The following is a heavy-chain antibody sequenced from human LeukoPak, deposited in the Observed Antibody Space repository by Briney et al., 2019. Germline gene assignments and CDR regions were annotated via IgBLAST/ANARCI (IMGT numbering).Heavy chain of an antibody. Sequence: PGGSLRLSCAASGFTFSDYYMSWIRQAPGKGLEWVSYISSSSSYTNYADSVEGRFTISRDNAKNSLYLQMNSLRAEDTAVYYCARGSGSPQFDPWGQGTLVTVSS. J-gene: IGHJ5*02. CDR1: GFTFSDYY. D-gene: IGHD3-10*01. CDR3: ARGSGSPQFDP. CDR2: ISSSSSYT. V-gene: IGHV3-11*05.